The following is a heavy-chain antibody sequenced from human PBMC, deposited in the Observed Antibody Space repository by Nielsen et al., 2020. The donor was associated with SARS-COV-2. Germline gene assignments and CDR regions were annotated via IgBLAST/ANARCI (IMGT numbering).Heavy chain of an antibody. CDR3: ARDLGRQGDDAFDI. V-gene: IGHV1-2*02. D-gene: IGHD7-27*01. CDR2: INPNSGGT. CDR1: GYTFTGYY. J-gene: IGHJ3*02. Sequence: ASVKVSCKASGYTFTGYYMHWVRQAPGQGLEWMGWINPNSGGTNYAQKFQGRVTMTRDTSISTAYMELSRLRSDDTAVYYCARDLGRQGDDAFDIWGQGTMVTVSS.